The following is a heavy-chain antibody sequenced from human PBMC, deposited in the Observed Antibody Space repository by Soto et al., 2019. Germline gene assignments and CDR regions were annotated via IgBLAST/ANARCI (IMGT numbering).Heavy chain of an antibody. CDR2: ISGPSIYI. CDR3: ARGFRKGFNV. V-gene: IGHV3-21*01. J-gene: IGHJ6*02. D-gene: IGHD3-10*01. Sequence: EVQLVESGGGLVKPGGSLRLSCEASGFTFSGYRINWVRQAPGKGLEWVSYISGPSIYIYYADSVKGRFTITRDNAKSAVYLQMNSLRAEDTAVYYCARGFRKGFNVWGQGTTVSVSS. CDR1: GFTFSGYR.